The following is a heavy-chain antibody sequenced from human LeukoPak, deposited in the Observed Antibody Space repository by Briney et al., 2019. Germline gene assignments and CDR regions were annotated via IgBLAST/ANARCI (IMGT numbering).Heavy chain of an antibody. CDR1: GGSIRSDNYY. V-gene: IGHV4-31*03. CDR2: IYYSGST. CDR3: ARLYGLGKNYFDY. J-gene: IGHJ4*02. Sequence: PSQTLSLTCTVSGGSIRSDNYYWNWIRQHPGKGLGWIGNIYYSGSTYYNPSLKSRVTLVVDTSKNQFSLQLTSVSTADTAVYYCARLYGLGKNYFDYWGQGTLVTVSS. D-gene: IGHD3-10*01.